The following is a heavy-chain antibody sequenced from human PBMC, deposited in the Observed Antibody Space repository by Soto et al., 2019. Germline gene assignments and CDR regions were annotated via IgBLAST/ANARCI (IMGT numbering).Heavy chain of an antibody. CDR2: IKSKTDGGTT. D-gene: IGHD3-10*01. CDR3: TTSYYYGSGSHDY. CDR1: GFTFSNAW. J-gene: IGHJ4*02. V-gene: IGHV3-15*01. Sequence: EVQLVESGGGLVKPGGSLRLCCAASGFTFSNAWMSWVRQAPGKGLEWVGRIKSKTDGGTTDYAAPVKGRFTISRDDSKNTLYLQMNSLKTEDTAVYYCTTSYYYGSGSHDYWGQGTLVTVSS.